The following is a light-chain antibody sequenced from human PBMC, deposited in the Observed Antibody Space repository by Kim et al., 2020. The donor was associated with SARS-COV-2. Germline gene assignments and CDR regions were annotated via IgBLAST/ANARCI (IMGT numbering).Light chain of an antibody. CDR2: DAS. Sequence: EIVLTQSPGTLSLSPGERATLSCRASQTVTRSDVAWYQRKPGQTPMRLIYDASIRAAGIPDRFSGSGSRTDFTLTISGLQPEDFAVYYCQQYDTSPLTFGGGTKVDIK. CDR3: QQYDTSPLT. V-gene: IGKV3-20*01. CDR1: QTVTRSD. J-gene: IGKJ4*02.